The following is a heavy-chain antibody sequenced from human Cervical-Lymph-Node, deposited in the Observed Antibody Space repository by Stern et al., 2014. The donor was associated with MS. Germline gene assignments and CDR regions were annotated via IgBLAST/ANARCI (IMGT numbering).Heavy chain of an antibody. D-gene: IGHD3-16*01. J-gene: IGHJ6*02. CDR3: ARRFNYGPRAAQPMDV. Sequence: VQLVESGAEVKKPGSTVRVSCKAYGGNFHMYTINWMRQAPGPGLDWMGTVIASLGIPKYRQSFHGRTITSTSKGVASPQADRLTSDDTAVYYCARRFNYGPRAAQPMDVWGQGTTVTV. CDR1: GGNFHMYT. CDR2: VIASLGIP. V-gene: IGHV1-69*09.